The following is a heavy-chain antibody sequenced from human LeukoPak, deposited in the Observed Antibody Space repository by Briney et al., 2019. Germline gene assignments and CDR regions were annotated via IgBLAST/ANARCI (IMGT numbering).Heavy chain of an antibody. V-gene: IGHV1-2*02. J-gene: IGHJ4*02. D-gene: IGHD3-22*01. CDR2: INPNSGVT. CDR1: GYTLTGYC. Sequence: GASVKVSCKASGYTLTGYCMHWVRQAPGQGLERMGWINPNSGVTKYAQKFQGRVTMTRDTSISTAYMELSRLTSDDTAVYYCAKWIETSGYYFDYWGQGTLVTVSS. CDR3: AKWIETSGYYFDY.